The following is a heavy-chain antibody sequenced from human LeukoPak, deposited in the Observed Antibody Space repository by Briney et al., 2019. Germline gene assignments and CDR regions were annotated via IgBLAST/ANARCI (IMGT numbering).Heavy chain of an antibody. CDR1: GFTFSNYN. D-gene: IGHD1-26*01. CDR2: IYSGGST. Sequence: GGSLRLSCAASGFTFSNYNMNWVRQAPGRGLEWVSVIYSGGSTYYADSVRGRFTISRDNSKSTLYLQMNSLRAEDTAVYYCARDSHSGSYYRLDYWGQGTLVTVSS. J-gene: IGHJ4*02. V-gene: IGHV3-53*01. CDR3: ARDSHSGSYYRLDY.